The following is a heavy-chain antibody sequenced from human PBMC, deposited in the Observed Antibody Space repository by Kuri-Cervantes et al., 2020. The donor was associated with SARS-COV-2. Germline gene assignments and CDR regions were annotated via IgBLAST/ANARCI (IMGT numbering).Heavy chain of an antibody. V-gene: IGHV3-23*01. J-gene: IGHJ4*02. CDR1: GFTFSSYA. CDR3: AKAYYDFWSGYYRGGYYFDY. CDR2: ISGSGGST. D-gene: IGHD3-3*01. Sequence: GESLKISCAASGFTFSSYAMSWVRQAPGKGLEWVSAISGSGGSTYYADSVKGRFTISRDNSKNTLYLQMNSLRAEDTAVYYCAKAYYDFWSGYYRGGYYFDYWGQGTLVTRLL.